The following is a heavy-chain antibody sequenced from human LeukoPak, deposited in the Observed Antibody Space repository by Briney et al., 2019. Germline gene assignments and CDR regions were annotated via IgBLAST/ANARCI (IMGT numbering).Heavy chain of an antibody. Sequence: GASVKVSCKASGYTFTSYGVSWVRQAPGQGLEWMGWISAYNGNTNYAQMLQGRVTMTTDTSTSTAYMELRSLRSDDTAVYYCAGLMTTVTDPFDYWGQGTLVTVSS. CDR2: ISAYNGNT. CDR1: GYTFTSYG. D-gene: IGHD4-11*01. V-gene: IGHV1-18*01. J-gene: IGHJ4*02. CDR3: AGLMTTVTDPFDY.